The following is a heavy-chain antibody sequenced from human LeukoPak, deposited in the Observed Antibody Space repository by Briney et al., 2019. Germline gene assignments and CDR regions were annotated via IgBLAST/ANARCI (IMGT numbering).Heavy chain of an antibody. D-gene: IGHD3-10*01. CDR1: GFTFSSYA. Sequence: PGGSLRLSCAASGFTFSSYAMHWVRQAPGKGLEWVAVISYDGSNKYYADSVKGRFTISRDNSKNTLYLQMNSLRAEDTAVYYCARDSRYYYGSGSSLNDPFHIWGQGTMVTVSS. J-gene: IGHJ3*02. CDR2: ISYDGSNK. CDR3: ARDSRYYYGSGSSLNDPFHI. V-gene: IGHV3-30-3*01.